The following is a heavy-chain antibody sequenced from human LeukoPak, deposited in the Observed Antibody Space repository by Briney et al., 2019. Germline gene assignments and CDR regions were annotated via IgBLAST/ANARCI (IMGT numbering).Heavy chain of an antibody. J-gene: IGHJ6*02. D-gene: IGHD2-2*01. CDR2: IYTSGST. CDR3: ARVLGYCSSTSCYDYYGMDV. V-gene: IGHV4-4*07. CDR1: GGSISSYY. Sequence: SETLSLTCTVSGGSISSYYWSWIRQPAGKGLEWIGRIYTSGSTNYNLSLKSRVTMSVDTSKNQFSLKLSSVTAADAAVYYCARVLGYCSSTSCYDYYGMDVWGQGTTVTVSS.